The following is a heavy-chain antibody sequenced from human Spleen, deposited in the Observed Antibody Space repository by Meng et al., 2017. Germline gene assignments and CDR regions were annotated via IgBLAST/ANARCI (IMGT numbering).Heavy chain of an antibody. CDR2: IGHSGTT. D-gene: IGHD3-10*01. CDR3: LRGSGGSV. J-gene: IGHJ1*01. V-gene: IGHV4-39*07. CDR1: GGSISTSGYY. Sequence: QPQLQESGPGLVKPSEALSLTCSVSGGSISTSGYYWGWIRQPPGKGLEWIGSIGHSGTTYYTPSLKSRVTVSIDTSKSQFSLKLTSVTAADTAVYHCLRGSGGSVWGQGTLVTVSS.